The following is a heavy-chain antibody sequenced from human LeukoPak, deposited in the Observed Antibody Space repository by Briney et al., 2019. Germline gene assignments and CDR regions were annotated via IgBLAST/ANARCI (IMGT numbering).Heavy chain of an antibody. CDR2: IKQDGSEK. CDR3: ARDSFMTCFDY. Sequence: GGSLRLSCAASGFTFSNAWMSWVRQAPGKGLEGVANIKQDGSEKYYVDSVKGRFTISRDNAKNSLYLQMNSLRAEDTAVYYCARDSFMTCFDYWGQGTLVTVSS. J-gene: IGHJ4*02. V-gene: IGHV3-7*01. CDR1: GFTFSNAW.